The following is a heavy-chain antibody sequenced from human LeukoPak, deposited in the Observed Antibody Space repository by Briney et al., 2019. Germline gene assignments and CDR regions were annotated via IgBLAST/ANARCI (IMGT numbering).Heavy chain of an antibody. J-gene: IGHJ5*02. CDR3: ARGQITMVRGPYNWFDP. D-gene: IGHD3-10*01. Sequence: GGSLRLSCSAAGSTFSSYSMNWVRQAPGKGLEWVSSISSSSSYIYYADSVKGRFTISRDNAKNSLYLQMNSLRAEDTAVYYCARGQITMVRGPYNWFDPWGQGTLVTVSS. CDR1: GSTFSSYS. V-gene: IGHV3-21*01. CDR2: ISSSSSYI.